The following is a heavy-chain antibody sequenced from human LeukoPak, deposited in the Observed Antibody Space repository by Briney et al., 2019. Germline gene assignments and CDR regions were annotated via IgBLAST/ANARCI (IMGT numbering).Heavy chain of an antibody. CDR2: IFTTGST. D-gene: IGHD3-10*01. Sequence: SETLSLTCTVSGGSLTGASYYWSWIRQPAGEGLEWIGRIFTTGSTQYSPSLKSRVTMSVDTSKNQFSLKLSSVTAADTAVYYCATLGFGSGRYYNDPLDYWGQGSLVTVSS. V-gene: IGHV4-61*02. J-gene: IGHJ4*02. CDR3: ATLGFGSGRYYNDPLDY. CDR1: GGSLTGASYY.